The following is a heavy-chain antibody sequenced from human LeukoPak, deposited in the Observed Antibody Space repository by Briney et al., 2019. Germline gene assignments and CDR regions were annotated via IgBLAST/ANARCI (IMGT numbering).Heavy chain of an antibody. CDR1: GGSISSYY. CDR3: ASSRGDFWSGYYRNWFDP. CDR2: IYYSGST. D-gene: IGHD3-3*01. V-gene: IGHV4-59*01. J-gene: IGHJ5*02. Sequence: SETLSLTCTVSGGSISSYYWSWIRQPPGKGLEWIGYIYYSGSTNYNPSLKSRVTISADTSKNQFSLKLSSVTAADAAVYYCASSRGDFWSGYYRNWFDPWGQGTLVTVSS.